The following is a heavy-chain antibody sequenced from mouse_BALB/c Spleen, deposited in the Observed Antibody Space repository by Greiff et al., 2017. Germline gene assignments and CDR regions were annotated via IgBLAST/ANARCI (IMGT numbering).Heavy chain of an antibody. V-gene: IGHV7-3*02. CDR2: IRNKANGYTT. Sequence: EVKLVESGGGLVQPGGSLRLSCATSGFTFTDYYMSWVRQPPGKALEWLGFIRNKANGYTTEYSASVKGRFTISRDNSQSILYLQMNTLRAEDSATYYCARVPYYYGSPRAMDYWGQGTSVTVSS. CDR1: GFTFTDYY. J-gene: IGHJ4*01. D-gene: IGHD1-1*01. CDR3: ARVPYYYGSPRAMDY.